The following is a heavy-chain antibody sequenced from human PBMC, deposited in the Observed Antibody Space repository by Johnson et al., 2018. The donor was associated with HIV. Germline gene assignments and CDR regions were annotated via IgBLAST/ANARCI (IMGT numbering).Heavy chain of an antibody. CDR3: ASVGDGSGYYFDAVDI. CDR2: ISSSGSTI. V-gene: IGHV3-11*01. CDR1: GFTFSDYY. Sequence: QMLLVESGGALVKPGGSLRLSCAASGFTFSDYYMSWIRQAPGKGLEWVSYISSSGSTIYYADSVKGRFTISRANAKNSLYLQMHSLKAEDTAVYYCASVGDGSGYYFDAVDIWGQGTMVTVSS. J-gene: IGHJ3*02. D-gene: IGHD3-22*01.